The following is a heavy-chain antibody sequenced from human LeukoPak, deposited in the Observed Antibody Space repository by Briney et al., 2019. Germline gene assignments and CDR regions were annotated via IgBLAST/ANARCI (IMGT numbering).Heavy chain of an antibody. CDR2: IYYSGST. V-gene: IGHV4-59*01. CDR3: ARAPGGSYQRLDY. D-gene: IGHD1-26*01. CDR1: GGSISSYY. Sequence: SETLSLTCTVSGGSISSYYWSWIRQPPGKGLEWIGYIYYSGSTNYNPSLKSRVTISVDTSKNQFSLKLSSVTAEDTAVYYCARAPGGSYQRLDYWGQGTLVTVSS. J-gene: IGHJ4*02.